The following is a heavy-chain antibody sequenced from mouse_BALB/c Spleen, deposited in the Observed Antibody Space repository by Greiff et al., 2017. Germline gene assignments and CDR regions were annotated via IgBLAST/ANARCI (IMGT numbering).Heavy chain of an antibody. D-gene: IGHD1-2*01. Sequence: EVKLVESGGGLVQPGGSRKLSCAASGFTFSSFGMHWVRQAPEKGLEWVAYISSGSSTIYYADTVKGRFTISRDNPKNTLFLQMTSLRSEDTAMYYCARSGLRLRYFDVWGAGTTVTVSS. CDR1: GFTFSSFG. CDR3: ARSGLRLRYFDV. CDR2: ISSGSSTI. J-gene: IGHJ1*01. V-gene: IGHV5-17*02.